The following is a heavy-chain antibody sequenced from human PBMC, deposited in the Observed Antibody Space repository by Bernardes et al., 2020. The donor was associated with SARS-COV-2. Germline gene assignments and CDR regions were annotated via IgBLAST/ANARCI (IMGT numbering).Heavy chain of an antibody. CDR1: GGSISSYY. CDR2: IYYSGST. D-gene: IGHD3-3*01. Sequence: SETLSLTCTVSGGSISSYYWSWIRQPPGKGLEWIGYIYYSGSTNYNPSLKSRVTISVDTSKNQFSLKLSSVTAADTAVYYCARDQGDSWSGYYLSSNWFDPWGQGTLVTVSS. CDR3: ARDQGDSWSGYYLSSNWFDP. J-gene: IGHJ5*02. V-gene: IGHV4-59*01.